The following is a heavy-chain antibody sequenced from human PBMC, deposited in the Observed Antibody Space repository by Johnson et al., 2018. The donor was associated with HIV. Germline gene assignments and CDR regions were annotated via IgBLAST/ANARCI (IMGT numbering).Heavy chain of an antibody. CDR1: GFTFSSYD. CDR2: IGTAGDT. Sequence: VLLVESGGGLVQPGGSLRLSCAASGFTFSSYDMHWVRQATGTGLEWVSAIGTAGDTYYPGSVKGRFTISRDNSKNTLYLQMNSLRAEDTAVYYCAKVLPFEQLVPQGAFDIWGQGTMVTVSS. J-gene: IGHJ3*02. D-gene: IGHD6-6*01. CDR3: AKVLPFEQLVPQGAFDI. V-gene: IGHV3-13*01.